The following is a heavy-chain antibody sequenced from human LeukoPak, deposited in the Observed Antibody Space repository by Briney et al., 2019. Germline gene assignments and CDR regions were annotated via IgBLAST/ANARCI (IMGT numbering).Heavy chain of an antibody. V-gene: IGHV3-30*04. CDR1: GFTFGSYA. Sequence: GGSLRLSCAASGFTFGSYAMHWVRQAPGKGLEWVAVISYDGSSKYYADSVKGRFTISRDNSKNTLYLQMNSLRAEDTAVYYCAKAWEYYYGSGFDYWGQGTLVTVSS. CDR3: AKAWEYYYGSGFDY. D-gene: IGHD3-10*01. CDR2: ISYDGSSK. J-gene: IGHJ4*02.